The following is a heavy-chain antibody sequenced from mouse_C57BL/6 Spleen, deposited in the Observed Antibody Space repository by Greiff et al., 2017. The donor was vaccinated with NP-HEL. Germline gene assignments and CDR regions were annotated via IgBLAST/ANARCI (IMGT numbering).Heavy chain of an antibody. V-gene: IGHV1-69*01. Sequence: QVQLQQPGAELVMPGASVKLSCKASGYTFTSYWMHWVKQRPGQGLEWIGEIDPSDSYTNSNQKFKGKSTLTVDKSSSTAYMQLSSLTSEDSAVYYWARRGVYSNYAMDYWGKGTSVTVSS. CDR2: IDPSDSYT. J-gene: IGHJ4*01. CDR1: GYTFTSYW. CDR3: ARRGVYSNYAMDY. D-gene: IGHD2-5*01.